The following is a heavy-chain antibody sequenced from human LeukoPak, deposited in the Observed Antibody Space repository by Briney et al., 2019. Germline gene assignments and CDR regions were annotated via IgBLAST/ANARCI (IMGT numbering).Heavy chain of an antibody. J-gene: IGHJ4*02. Sequence: PGGSLRLSCAASGFTFSSYWMSWVRQAPGKGLEWEANIKQDGSEKYYVDSVKGRFTISRDNAKNSLYLQMNSLRAEDTVVYYCARARDFWSGYYYGYWGQGTLVTVSS. CDR1: GFTFSSYW. CDR3: ARARDFWSGYYYGY. CDR2: IKQDGSEK. V-gene: IGHV3-7*01. D-gene: IGHD3-3*01.